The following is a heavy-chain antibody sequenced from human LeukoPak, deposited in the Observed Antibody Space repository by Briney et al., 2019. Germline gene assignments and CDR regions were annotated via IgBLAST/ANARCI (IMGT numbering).Heavy chain of an antibody. J-gene: IGHJ4*02. CDR3: ARDWSYSAHPHRFDY. CDR1: GFSFGSYA. Sequence: HPGGSLRLSCATSGFSFGSYAMSWVRQAPGKGLEWVAVISFDGSNKYFADSVKGRFTISRDNSKNTLYLQMNSLRAEDTAVYYCARDWSYSAHPHRFDYWGQGTLVTVSS. V-gene: IGHV3-30-3*01. D-gene: IGHD3-10*01. CDR2: ISFDGSNK.